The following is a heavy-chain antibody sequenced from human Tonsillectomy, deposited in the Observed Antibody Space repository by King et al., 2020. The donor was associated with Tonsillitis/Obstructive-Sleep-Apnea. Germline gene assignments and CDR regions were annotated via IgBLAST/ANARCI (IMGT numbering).Heavy chain of an antibody. Sequence: VQLQESGPGLVKPSETLSLTCTVSGGSISSHYWSWIRQPPGKGLEWIGYIYYSGSTKYNPSLKSRVTISVDTSKNQFSLKLSSVTAADTAVYYCARLGGSYANDAFDIWGQGTMVTVSS. CDR1: GGSISSHY. CDR2: IYYSGST. CDR3: ARLGGSYANDAFDI. V-gene: IGHV4-59*08. D-gene: IGHD1-26*01. J-gene: IGHJ3*02.